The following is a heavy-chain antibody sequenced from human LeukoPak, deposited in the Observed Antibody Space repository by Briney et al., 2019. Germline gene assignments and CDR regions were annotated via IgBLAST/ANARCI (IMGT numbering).Heavy chain of an antibody. J-gene: IGHJ4*02. Sequence: SETLSLTCNVSGGSISSHYWSWIRQPPGKGLEWIAYLFDSVNTKDNPSLQSRLTLSADTSKNQFSLRLSSVTAADTAVYYCATIKRGSIFGYFDFWGQGIKVTVSS. CDR1: GGSISSHY. CDR3: ATIKRGSIFGYFDF. D-gene: IGHD5-18*01. CDR2: LFDSVNT. V-gene: IGHV4-59*11.